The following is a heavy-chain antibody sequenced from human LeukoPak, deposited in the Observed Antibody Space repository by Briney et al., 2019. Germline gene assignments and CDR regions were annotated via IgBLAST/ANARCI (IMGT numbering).Heavy chain of an antibody. CDR1: GGSISSYY. D-gene: IGHD4-17*01. J-gene: IGHJ4*02. Sequence: SETLSLTCTVSGGSISSYYWSWIRQPPGKGLEGIGYIYYSGSTNYNPSLKSRVTISVDTSKNQFSLKLSSVTAADTAVYYCASKGHYGYGGWDFDYWGQGTLVTVSS. CDR3: ASKGHYGYGGWDFDY. V-gene: IGHV4-59*01. CDR2: IYYSGST.